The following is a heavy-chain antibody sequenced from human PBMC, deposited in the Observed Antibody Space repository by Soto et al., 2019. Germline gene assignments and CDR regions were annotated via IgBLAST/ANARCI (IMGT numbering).Heavy chain of an antibody. CDR3: AGQGDSRILRDTFDI. D-gene: IGHD2-8*01. J-gene: IGHJ3*02. CDR1: GYTFTHYA. CDR2: INTDNGYT. V-gene: IGHV1-3*04. Sequence: ASVKVSCKSSGYTFTHYAMHWVRQAPGQGLEWLGWINTDNGYTAFSQKFQGRVSITMDTSASTAYVELSSLTSEDTGVYYCAGQGDSRILRDTFDIWGQGTLVTVSS.